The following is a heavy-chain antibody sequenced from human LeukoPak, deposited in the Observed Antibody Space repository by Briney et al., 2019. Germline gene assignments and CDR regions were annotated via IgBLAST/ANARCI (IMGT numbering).Heavy chain of an antibody. J-gene: IGHJ4*02. D-gene: IGHD5-12*01. CDR3: ARVRANSGYGHFDY. CDR1: GYSISSGYY. V-gene: IGHV4-38-2*01. Sequence: SETLSLTCAVSGYSISSGYYWGWIRPPPGKGLEWIGSIYHSGSTYYNPSLKSRVTISLDTSKNQFSLRLSSATAADTAVYYCARVRANSGYGHFDYWGQGTLVTVSS. CDR2: IYHSGST.